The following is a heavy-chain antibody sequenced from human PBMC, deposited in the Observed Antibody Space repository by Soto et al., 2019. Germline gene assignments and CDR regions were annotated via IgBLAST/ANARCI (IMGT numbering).Heavy chain of an antibody. D-gene: IGHD3-22*01. J-gene: IGHJ3*01. CDR2: IGIGSSTK. V-gene: IGHV3-48*01. Sequence: GGSLRLSRPASGFPFRNYGVNWVRQAPGKGLGWVSYIGIGSSTKYYADSVKGRFTISRDNAKNSLYLQMNSLRAEDTAVHYCARDQLYYNDISGRPLNGFDVWGQGTMVTVS. CDR1: GFPFRNYG. CDR3: ARDQLYYNDISGRPLNGFDV.